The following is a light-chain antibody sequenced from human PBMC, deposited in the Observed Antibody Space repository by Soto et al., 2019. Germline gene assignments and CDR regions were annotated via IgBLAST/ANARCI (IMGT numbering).Light chain of an antibody. CDR1: QDIDMY. Sequence: DIQMTQSPSSLSASVGDRVTITCRASQDIDMYLHWYQQKPGTSPKLLIYAASNLPGGVPSRFSGSGSGTDFTLTISSLQLEDFATYYCQQSYSSPPTFDQGTKLDVK. J-gene: IGKJ1*01. CDR2: AAS. CDR3: QQSYSSPPT. V-gene: IGKV1-39*01.